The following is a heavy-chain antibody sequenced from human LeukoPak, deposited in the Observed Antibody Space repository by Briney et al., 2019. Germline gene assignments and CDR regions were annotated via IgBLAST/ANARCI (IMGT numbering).Heavy chain of an antibody. CDR3: AKDMGRVATIRSAFDI. Sequence: GGSLRLSCAASGFTFISYGMHWVRQAPGKGLECVAVISYDGSNKYYADSVKGRFTISRDNSKNTLYLQMNSLRDEATAVYYCAKDMGRVATIRSAFDIWGQGTMVTVSS. CDR1: GFTFISYG. J-gene: IGHJ3*02. D-gene: IGHD5-12*01. V-gene: IGHV3-30*18. CDR2: ISYDGSNK.